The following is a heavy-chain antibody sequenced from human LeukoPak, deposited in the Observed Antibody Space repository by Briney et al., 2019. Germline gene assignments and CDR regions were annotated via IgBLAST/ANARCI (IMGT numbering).Heavy chain of an antibody. CDR3: AREKGRATVNPFDY. CDR2: INHSGST. D-gene: IGHD4-17*01. V-gene: IGHV4-34*01. J-gene: IGHJ4*02. Sequence: SETLSLTYAVYGGSFSGYYWSWIRQPPGKGLEWIGEINHSGSTSYNPSLKSRVTISVDTSKNQFSLKLSSVTAADTAVYYCAREKGRATVNPFDYWGQGTLVTVSS. CDR1: GGSFSGYY.